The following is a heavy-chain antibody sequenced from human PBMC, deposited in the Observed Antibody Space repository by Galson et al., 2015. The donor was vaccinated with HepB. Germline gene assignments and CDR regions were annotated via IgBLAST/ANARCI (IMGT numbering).Heavy chain of an antibody. D-gene: IGHD1-14*01. Sequence: CATSGDSVSSNSAAWNWIRQSPSRGLEWLGRTYYRSKWYNDYAVSVKSRITINPDTSKNQFSLQLNSVTPEDTAVYYCARERYTDHYYYMDVWGKGTTVTVSS. V-gene: IGHV6-1*01. CDR3: ARERYTDHYYYMDV. CDR2: TYYRSKWYN. CDR1: GDSVSSNSAA. J-gene: IGHJ6*03.